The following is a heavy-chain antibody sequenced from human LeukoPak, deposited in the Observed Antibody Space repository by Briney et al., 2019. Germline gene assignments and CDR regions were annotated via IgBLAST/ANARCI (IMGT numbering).Heavy chain of an antibody. D-gene: IGHD3-22*01. V-gene: IGHV1-2*02. CDR2: INPNSGGT. CDR1: GYTYTGYY. CDR3: ARGPLPYYYDSSGYYAFDI. J-gene: IGHJ3*02. Sequence: ASVKVSCKVSGYTYTGYYMHWVRQAPGQGLEWMGWINPNSGGTNYAQKFQGRVTMTRDTSISTAYMELSRLRSDDTAVYYCARGPLPYYYDSSGYYAFDIWGPGTMVTVSS.